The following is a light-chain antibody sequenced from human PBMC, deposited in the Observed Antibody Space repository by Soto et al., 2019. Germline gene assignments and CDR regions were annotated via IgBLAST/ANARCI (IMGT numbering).Light chain of an antibody. CDR1: SSNIGRNT. V-gene: IGLV1-44*01. CDR2: SNN. Sequence: SVLTQPPSASGTPGQRVTISCSGSSSNIGRNTVNWYQQLPGTAPKLLIYSNNQRPSGVPDRFSGSKSGTSAALAISGLQSEDEADYYCAAWDDSLNGWVFGGGTKVTVL. J-gene: IGLJ3*02. CDR3: AAWDDSLNGWV.